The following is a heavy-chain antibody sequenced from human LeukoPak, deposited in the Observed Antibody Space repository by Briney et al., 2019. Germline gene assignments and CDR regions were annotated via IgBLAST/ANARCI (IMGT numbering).Heavy chain of an antibody. CDR3: ARVGYSSSSGAFDI. J-gene: IGHJ3*02. V-gene: IGHV4-59*01. Sequence: PSETLSLTCTVSGGSISSYYWSWIRQPPGKGLEWIGYIYYSGSTNYNPSLKSRVTISVDTSKNQSSLKLSSVTAADTAVYYCARVGYSSSSGAFDIWGQGTMVTVSS. D-gene: IGHD6-6*01. CDR1: GGSISSYY. CDR2: IYYSGST.